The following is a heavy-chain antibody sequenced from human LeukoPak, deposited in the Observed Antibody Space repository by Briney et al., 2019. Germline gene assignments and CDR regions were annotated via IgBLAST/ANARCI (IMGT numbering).Heavy chain of an antibody. Sequence: SETLSLTCAVYGGSFSGYYWSWIRQPPGKGLEWIGEINHSGSTNYNPSLKSRVTISVDTSKNQFSLKLSSVTAADTAVYYCARHAQYCSGGSCYHYSDYWGQGTLVTVSS. J-gene: IGHJ4*02. V-gene: IGHV4-34*01. CDR1: GGSFSGYY. CDR2: INHSGST. CDR3: ARHAQYCSGGSCYHYSDY. D-gene: IGHD2-15*01.